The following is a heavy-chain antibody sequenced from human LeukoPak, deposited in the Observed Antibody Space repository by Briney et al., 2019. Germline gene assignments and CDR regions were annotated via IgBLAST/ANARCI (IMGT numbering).Heavy chain of an antibody. D-gene: IGHD3-10*01. J-gene: IGHJ4*02. CDR2: INHSGST. CDR1: GGSFSGYY. V-gene: IGHV4-34*01. Sequence: SETLSLTCAAYGGSFSGYYWSWIRQPPGKGLEWIGEINHSGSTNYNPSLKSRVTISVDTSKNQFSLKLSSATAADTAVYYCARGRREYYFDCWGQGTLVTVSS. CDR3: ARGRREYYFDC.